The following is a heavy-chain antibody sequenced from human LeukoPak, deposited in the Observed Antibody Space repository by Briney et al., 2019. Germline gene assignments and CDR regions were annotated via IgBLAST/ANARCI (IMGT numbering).Heavy chain of an antibody. CDR2: IYYSGST. CDR3: ARSYSGSYSLGY. D-gene: IGHD1-26*01. CDR1: GGSISSSSYY. J-gene: IGHJ4*02. Sequence: TSETLSLTCTVSGGSISSSSYYWGWIRQPPGKGLEWIGSIYYSGSTYYNPSLKSRVTISVDTSQNQFSLKLSSVTAADTAVYYCARSYSGSYSLGYWGQGTLVTVSA. V-gene: IGHV4-39*07.